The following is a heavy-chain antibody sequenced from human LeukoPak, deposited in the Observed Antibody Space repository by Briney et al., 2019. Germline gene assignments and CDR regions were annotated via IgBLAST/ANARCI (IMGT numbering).Heavy chain of an antibody. CDR3: ARDNGRVYYYDSSGYGAFDI. J-gene: IGHJ3*02. CDR2: IYHSGST. V-gene: IGHV4-4*02. CDR1: GGSISSSNW. Sequence: SGTLSLACAVSGGSISSSNWWSWVRQPPGKGLEWIGEIYHSGSTNYNPSLKSRVTISVDKSKNQFSLKLSSVTAADTAVYYCARDNGRVYYYDSSGYGAFDIWGQGTMVTVSS. D-gene: IGHD3-22*01.